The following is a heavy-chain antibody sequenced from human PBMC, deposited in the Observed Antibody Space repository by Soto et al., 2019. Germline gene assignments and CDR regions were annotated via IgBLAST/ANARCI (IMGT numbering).Heavy chain of an antibody. J-gene: IGHJ6*02. Sequence: VASVKVSCKASGYTFTGYYMHWVRQAPGQGLEWMGWINPNSGGTNYAQKFQGRVTMTRDTSISTAYMELSRLRSDDTAVYHCARADELVAAQLPIYYYYYGMDVWGQGTTVTVSS. D-gene: IGHD6-6*01. V-gene: IGHV1-2*02. CDR1: GYTFTGYY. CDR3: ARADELVAAQLPIYYYYYGMDV. CDR2: INPNSGGT.